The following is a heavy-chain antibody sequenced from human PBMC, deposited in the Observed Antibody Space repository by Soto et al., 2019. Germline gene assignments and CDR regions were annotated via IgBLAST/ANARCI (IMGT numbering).Heavy chain of an antibody. Sequence: PSETLSLTCTVSGGSISSYYWSWIRQPPGKGLEWIGYIYYSGSTNYNPSLKSRVTISVDTSKNQFSLKLSSVTAADTAVYYCARTRGWELPCAMDVWGQGTTVTVSS. D-gene: IGHD1-26*01. CDR3: ARTRGWELPCAMDV. J-gene: IGHJ6*02. CDR1: GGSISSYY. V-gene: IGHV4-59*01. CDR2: IYYSGST.